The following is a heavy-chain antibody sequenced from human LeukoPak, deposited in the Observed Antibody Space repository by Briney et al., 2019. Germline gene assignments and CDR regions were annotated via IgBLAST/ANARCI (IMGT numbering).Heavy chain of an antibody. D-gene: IGHD6-19*01. CDR3: ARGGLGDEHNSGWYGRSWFDS. J-gene: IGHJ5*01. Sequence: GGSLRLSCAASGFIFDDYAMSWVRQAPGKGLEWVSGISWNGGSKGYADSVKGRFTISRDNAKNSLYLQMNSLRVEDTALYYCARGGLGDEHNSGWYGRSWFDSWGQGILVTVSS. CDR1: GFIFDDYA. CDR2: ISWNGGSK. V-gene: IGHV3-20*04.